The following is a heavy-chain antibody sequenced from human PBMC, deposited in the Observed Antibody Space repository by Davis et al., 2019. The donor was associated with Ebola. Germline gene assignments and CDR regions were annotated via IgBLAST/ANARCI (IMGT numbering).Heavy chain of an antibody. D-gene: IGHD1-26*01. J-gene: IGHJ4*02. Sequence: GESLKISCAASGFTVSSNYMSWVRQAPGKGLEWVSVIYSGGSTYYADSVKGRFIISRDNSKNTLYLQMNSLRAEDTAVYYCARALGAFDYWGQGTLVTVSS. V-gene: IGHV3-66*01. CDR1: GFTVSSNY. CDR3: ARALGAFDY. CDR2: IYSGGST.